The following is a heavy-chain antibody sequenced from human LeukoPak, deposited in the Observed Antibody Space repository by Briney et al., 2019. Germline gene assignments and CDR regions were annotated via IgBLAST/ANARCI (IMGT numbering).Heavy chain of an antibody. D-gene: IGHD3-22*01. J-gene: IGHJ1*01. Sequence: GGSLRLSCAAAGFTVSSNYVSWVRQAPGKGLEWVSSTYSGGLTYYADSVKGRFTISRDNSKNTLYLQMNSLRAEDTAVYYCARDDVNLVMIVVAITPFQHWGQGTLVTVSS. V-gene: IGHV3-53*01. CDR2: TYSGGLT. CDR1: GFTVSSNY. CDR3: ARDDVNLVMIVVAITPFQH.